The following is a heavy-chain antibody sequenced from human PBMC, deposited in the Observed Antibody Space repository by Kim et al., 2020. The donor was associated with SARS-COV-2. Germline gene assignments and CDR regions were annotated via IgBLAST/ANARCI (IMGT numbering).Heavy chain of an antibody. CDR2: ISYDGSNS. CDR3: AKDTQRRIAGSRSYVPNYYFEY. D-gene: IGHD6-13*01. CDR1: GFTFSYYG. Sequence: GGSLRLSCTASGFTFSYYGIHWLRQTPGRGLEWVAVISYDGSNSDYADSVKGRFTISRDNSRNTLFLEMNSLKHEDTAVYYCAKDTQRRIAGSRSYVPNYYFEYGGQGTLVTVSS. V-gene: IGHV3-30*18. J-gene: IGHJ4*02.